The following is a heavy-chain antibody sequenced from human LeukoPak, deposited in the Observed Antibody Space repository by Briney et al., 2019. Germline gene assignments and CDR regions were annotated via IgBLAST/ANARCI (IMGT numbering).Heavy chain of an antibody. Sequence: PGGSLRLSCAASGFTFSSYGMHWVRQAPGKGLVWVALIWYDGSNKYYADSVKGRLTISRDNSKNTLYLQMNSLRAEDTAVYYCAREGPRGNSQFDYWGQGTLVTVSS. CDR3: AREGPRGNSQFDY. CDR2: IWYDGSNK. CDR1: GFTFSSYG. V-gene: IGHV3-33*01. D-gene: IGHD2/OR15-2a*01. J-gene: IGHJ4*02.